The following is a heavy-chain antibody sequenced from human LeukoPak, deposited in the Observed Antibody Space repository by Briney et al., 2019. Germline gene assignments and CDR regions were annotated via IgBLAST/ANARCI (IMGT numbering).Heavy chain of an antibody. CDR2: MNPNSGGT. D-gene: IGHD2/OR15-2a*01. V-gene: IGHV1-2*02. J-gene: IGHJ6*03. Sequence: EASVKVSCKASGYTFTSYDINWVRQATGQGLEWMGWMNPNSGGTNYAQKFQGRVTMTRDTSISTAYMELSRLRSDDTAVYYCARNRGLSYYYYYMDVWGKGTTVTVSS. CDR3: ARNRGLSYYYYYMDV. CDR1: GYTFTSYD.